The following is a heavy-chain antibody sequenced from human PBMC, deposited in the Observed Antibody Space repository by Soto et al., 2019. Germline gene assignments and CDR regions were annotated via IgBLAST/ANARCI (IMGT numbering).Heavy chain of an antibody. CDR3: AGGQTDGYCSGGSCYYFDY. J-gene: IGHJ4*02. V-gene: IGHV4-59*01. D-gene: IGHD2-15*01. CDR2: IYYSGST. Sequence: QVQLQESGPGLVKPSETLSLTCTVSGGSISSYYWSWIRQPPGKGLEWIGYIYYSGSTNYNPSLKSRVTISVDTSKNQFSLKLSSVTAADTAVYYCAGGQTDGYCSGGSCYYFDYWGQGTLVTVSS. CDR1: GGSISSYY.